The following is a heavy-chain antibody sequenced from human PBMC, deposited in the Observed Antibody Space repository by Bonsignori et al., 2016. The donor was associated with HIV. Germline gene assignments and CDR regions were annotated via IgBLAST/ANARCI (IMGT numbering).Heavy chain of an antibody. D-gene: IGHD6-13*01. CDR2: INPKSGGT. V-gene: IGHV1-2*02. J-gene: IGHJ4*02. CDR3: ARDRIATAGRNDY. Sequence: WVRQAPGQGLEWMGWINPKSGGTNYAQKFQGRVTMTRDTSISTAYMELRRLSSDDTAVYYCARDRIATAGRNDYWGQGTLVTVSS.